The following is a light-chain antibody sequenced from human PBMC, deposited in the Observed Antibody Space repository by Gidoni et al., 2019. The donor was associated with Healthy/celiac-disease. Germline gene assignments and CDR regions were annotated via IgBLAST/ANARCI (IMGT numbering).Light chain of an antibody. CDR3: QQYNSYQYT. CDR2: KAS. J-gene: IGKJ2*01. V-gene: IGKV1-5*03. Sequence: DIQMTQSPSTLSASVGDRVTITCRASQSISSWLAWYQQKPGKAPKLLIYKASSLECGVPSRFSGSGSGTEFTLTISSLQPDDVATYYCQQYNSYQYTFGQGTKLEIK. CDR1: QSISSW.